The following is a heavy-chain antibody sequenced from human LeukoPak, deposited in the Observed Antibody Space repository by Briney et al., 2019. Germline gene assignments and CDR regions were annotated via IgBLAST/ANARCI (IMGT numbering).Heavy chain of an antibody. V-gene: IGHV1-18*01. D-gene: IGHD3-22*01. CDR2: ISAYNGNT. J-gene: IGHJ1*01. CDR1: GYTFTSYG. Sequence: ASVKVSCKASGYTFTSYGISWVRRAPGQGLEWMGWISAYNGNTNYAQKLQGRVTMTTDTSTSTAYMELRSLRSDDTAVYYCARQDSSGPSGGAEYFQHWGQGTLVTVSS. CDR3: ARQDSSGPSGGAEYFQH.